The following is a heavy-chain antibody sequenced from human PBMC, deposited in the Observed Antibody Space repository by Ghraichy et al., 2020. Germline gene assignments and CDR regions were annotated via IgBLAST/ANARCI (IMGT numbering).Heavy chain of an antibody. CDR3: ARVKMLEPFDP. Sequence: SETLSLTCTVSGASISSSSYYWGWIRQPPGKGREWIGSIYHSGTTYYSPSLKSRVTISVDTSTNQFSLKLSSVTAADTDVYYCARVKMLEPFDPWGQGTLVAVSA. CDR1: GASISSSSYY. V-gene: IGHV4-39*01. D-gene: IGHD3-3*01. J-gene: IGHJ5*02. CDR2: IYHSGTT.